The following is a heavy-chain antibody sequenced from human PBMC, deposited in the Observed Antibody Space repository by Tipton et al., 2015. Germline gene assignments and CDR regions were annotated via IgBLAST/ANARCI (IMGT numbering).Heavy chain of an antibody. Sequence: QLVQSGGGLVQPGGSLRLSCAASGFTFSSHAMSWVRQAPGKGLEWVSAISGSGGSTYYVDSVKGRFTISRDNSKNTLSLQMNSLRADDTAVYYCAARPGSGTYYLGTFDYWGQGTLVTVSS. CDR1: GFTFSSHA. CDR2: ISGSGGST. CDR3: AARPGSGTYYLGTFDY. V-gene: IGHV3-23*04. D-gene: IGHD3-10*01. J-gene: IGHJ4*02.